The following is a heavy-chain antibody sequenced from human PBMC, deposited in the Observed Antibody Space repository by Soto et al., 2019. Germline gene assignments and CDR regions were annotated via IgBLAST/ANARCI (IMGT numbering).Heavy chain of an antibody. CDR2: ISGSGDST. CDR3: AKDRDGAAAGPTKFYGMDV. CDR1: GFTFSSYA. Sequence: EVQLLESGGGLVQPGGSLRLSCAASGFTFSSYAMSWVRQAPGQGLEWVSVISGSGDSTYYADSVRGRFTISRANSKKTLYLQMNSLRAEDTAVYYCAKDRDGAAAGPTKFYGMDVWCQGTKVTVSS. J-gene: IGHJ6*01. D-gene: IGHD6-13*01. V-gene: IGHV3-23*01.